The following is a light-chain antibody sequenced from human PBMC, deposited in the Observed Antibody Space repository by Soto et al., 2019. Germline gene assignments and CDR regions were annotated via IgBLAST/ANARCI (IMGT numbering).Light chain of an antibody. CDR2: DVT. CDR3: SSYTYTLAVV. CDR1: SGDIGAYDY. V-gene: IGLV2-14*01. J-gene: IGLJ2*01. Sequence: QSALTQPASVSGSPGQSVTISCTGDSGDIGAYDYVSWYQQHPGKAPKLLIYDVTNRPAGVSDRFSGSKSGRTASLTISGLQSEDEANYFCSSYTYTLAVVFGGGTKLTVL.